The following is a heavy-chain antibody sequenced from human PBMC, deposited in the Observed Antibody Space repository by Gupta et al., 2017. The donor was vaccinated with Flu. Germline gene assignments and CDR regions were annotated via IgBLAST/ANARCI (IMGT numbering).Heavy chain of an antibody. D-gene: IGHD1-26*01. V-gene: IGHV1-8*01. CDR1: GYTFTSYD. CDR3: ARGTPGLPEGGWEGGAFDI. CDR2: MNPDSGNT. J-gene: IGHJ3*02. Sequence: QVQLVQSGAEVKKPGASVKVSCTASGYTFTSYDINWVRQATGQGLEWMGWMNPDSGNTGYAQKFQGRVTMTRDTSTGTAYMELSSLRSEDTAVYYWARGTPGLPEGGWEGGAFDIWGQGTMGTVS.